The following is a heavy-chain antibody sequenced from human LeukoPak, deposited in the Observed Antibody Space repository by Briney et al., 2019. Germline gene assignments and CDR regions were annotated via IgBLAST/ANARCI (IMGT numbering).Heavy chain of an antibody. CDR2: ISGSGGST. J-gene: IGHJ4*02. CDR1: GFTFSSYA. CDR3: AKEQTPLRYFDWLLFLPLDY. V-gene: IGHV3-23*01. Sequence: GGSLRLSCAASGFTFSSYAMSWVRQAPGKGLEWVSAISGSGGSTYYADSVKGRFTISRDNSKNTLYLQMNSLRAEDMAVYYCAKEQTPLRYFDWLLFLPLDYWGQGTLVTVSS. D-gene: IGHD3-9*01.